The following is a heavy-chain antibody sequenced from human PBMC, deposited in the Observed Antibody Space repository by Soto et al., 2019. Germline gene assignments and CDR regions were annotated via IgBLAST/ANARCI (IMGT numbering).Heavy chain of an antibody. Sequence: ASVKVSCKASGYTFTGYYMHWVLQAPGQGLEWMGWINPNSGGTNYAQKLQGRVTLTRDTSISTAYMELSRLRSDDTAVYYCARELDCSGGSFYGNYYHSYGMHVSCPGTMVTFFS. D-gene: IGHD2-15*01. CDR3: ARELDCSGGSFYGNYYHSYGMHV. CDR2: INPNSGGT. CDR1: GYTFTGYY. V-gene: IGHV1-2*02. J-gene: IGHJ6*02.